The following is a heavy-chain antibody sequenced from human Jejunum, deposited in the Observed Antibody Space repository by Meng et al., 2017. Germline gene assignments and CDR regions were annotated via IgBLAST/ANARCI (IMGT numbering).Heavy chain of an antibody. CDR1: GYTFTSLD. Sequence: QRHLVPSGAEVKTPGASVKVSCKASGYTFTSLDINWVRQATGQGPEWMGWMSPNSGNTGYAQKFQGRVTMTRDTSINTAYMELSSLTSEDTAVYYCARGVTEGVDYWGQGTLVTVSS. CDR2: MSPNSGNT. J-gene: IGHJ4*02. CDR3: ARGVTEGVDY. D-gene: IGHD2-21*02. V-gene: IGHV1-8*01.